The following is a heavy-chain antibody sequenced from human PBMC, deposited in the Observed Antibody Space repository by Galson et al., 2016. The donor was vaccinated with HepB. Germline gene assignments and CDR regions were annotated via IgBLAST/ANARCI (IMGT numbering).Heavy chain of an antibody. V-gene: IGHV1-46*01. CDR1: GYTFTSHY. J-gene: IGHJ3*02. CDR2: ISPSGDIT. CDR3: AVRSGSYYFDPFDI. Sequence: KVSCKASGYTFTSHYLHWVRQAPGQGLEWMGIISPSGDITSYAQKFQGRVTMTRETSTSTVYMAVRSLRSADTAVYYCAVRSGSYYFDPFDIWDQGTMVTVSS. D-gene: IGHD3-22*01.